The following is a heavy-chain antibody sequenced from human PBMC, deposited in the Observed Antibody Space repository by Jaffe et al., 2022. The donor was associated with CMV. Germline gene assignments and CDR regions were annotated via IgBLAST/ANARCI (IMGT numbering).Heavy chain of an antibody. Sequence: QVQLQQWGAGLLKPSETLSLTCAVYGGSFSGYYWSWIRQPPGKGLEWIGEINHSGSTNYNPSLKSRVTISVDTSKNQFSLKLSSVTAADTAVYYCARGERKDDSSGYPLRYYFDYWGQGTLVTVSS. J-gene: IGHJ4*02. CDR1: GGSFSGYY. CDR2: INHSGST. CDR3: ARGERKDDSSGYPLRYYFDY. V-gene: IGHV4-34*01. D-gene: IGHD3-22*01.